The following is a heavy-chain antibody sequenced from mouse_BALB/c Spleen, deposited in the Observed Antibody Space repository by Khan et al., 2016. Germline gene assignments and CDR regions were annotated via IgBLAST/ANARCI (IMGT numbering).Heavy chain of an antibody. J-gene: IGHJ3*01. V-gene: IGHV6-6*02. CDR3: TRPFAY. CDR2: IRLQSNNYAT. CDR1: GFTFSNYW. Sequence: EVKLEESGGGLVQPGGSMKLSCVASGFTFSNYWMNWVRQFPEKGLEWIAEIRLQSNNYATHYAESVKGRFTISRDDSKSSVYLQMNNLRPEDTGIYYCTRPFAYWGQETLVTVSA.